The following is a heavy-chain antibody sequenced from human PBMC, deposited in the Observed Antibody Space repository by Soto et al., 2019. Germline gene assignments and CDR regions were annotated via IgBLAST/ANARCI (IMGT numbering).Heavy chain of an antibody. CDR1: GYTFTSYY. CDR2: ISAYNGNT. J-gene: IGHJ4*02. Sequence: ASVKVSCKASGYTFTSYYMHWVRQAPGQGLEWMGWISAYNGNTNYAQKLQGRVTMTTDTSTSTAYMELRSLRSDDTAVYYCARDGDACSGGSCYSNYWGQGTLVTVSS. D-gene: IGHD2-15*01. CDR3: ARDGDACSGGSCYSNY. V-gene: IGHV1-18*04.